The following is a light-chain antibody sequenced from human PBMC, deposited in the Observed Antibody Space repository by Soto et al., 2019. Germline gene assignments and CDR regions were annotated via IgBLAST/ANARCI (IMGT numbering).Light chain of an antibody. CDR3: CSYAGSYTVV. CDR2: DVS. J-gene: IGLJ3*02. CDR1: SSDVGGYNY. V-gene: IGLV2-11*01. Sequence: QSALAQARSVSGSPGQSVTISCTGTSSDVGGYNYVSWYQQHPGEAPKLIIYDVSQRPSGVPDRFSGSKSGNTASLTISGLQAEDEADYHCCSYAGSYTVVFGGGTKLTVL.